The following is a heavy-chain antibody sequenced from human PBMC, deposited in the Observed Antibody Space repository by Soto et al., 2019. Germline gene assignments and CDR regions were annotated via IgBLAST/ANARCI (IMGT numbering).Heavy chain of an antibody. V-gene: IGHV3-74*01. Sequence: VQLVESGGGLVQPGGSLRLSCAASELTFTKYSMHWVRQTPGKGLVWVSRINSDGTTTTYADSVKGRFTISRDNAKNTLHLQMNSLRVEDTAVYYCAASLAAICGRYWGQGTLVTVSS. D-gene: IGHD2-2*02. CDR2: INSDGTTT. CDR1: ELTFTKYS. CDR3: AASLAAICGRY. J-gene: IGHJ4*02.